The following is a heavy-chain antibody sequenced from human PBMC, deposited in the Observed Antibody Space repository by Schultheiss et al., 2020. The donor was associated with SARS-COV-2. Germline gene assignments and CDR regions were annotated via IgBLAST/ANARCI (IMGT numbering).Heavy chain of an antibody. J-gene: IGHJ4*02. CDR1: GFTFSSYW. Sequence: GGSLRLSCAASGFTFSSYWMHWVRQAPGKGLVWVSAISGSGGSTYYADSVKGRFTISRDNSKNTLYLQMNSLRAEDTAVYYCARARSVVGPFDYWGQGTLVTVS. V-gene: IGHV3-23*01. CDR2: ISGSGGST. D-gene: IGHD2-2*01. CDR3: ARARSVVGPFDY.